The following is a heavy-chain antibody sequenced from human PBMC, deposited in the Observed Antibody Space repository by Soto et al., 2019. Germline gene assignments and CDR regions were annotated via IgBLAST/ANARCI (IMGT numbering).Heavy chain of an antibody. D-gene: IGHD3-10*01. Sequence: ASVKVSCKASGYTFTSYGISWVRQAPGQGLEWMGWISAYNGNTNYAQKLQGWVTMTRDTSTSTAYMELSRLRSDDTAVYYCARDGPYGSGTPYNWFDPWGQGTLVTVSS. CDR2: ISAYNGNT. V-gene: IGHV1-18*01. CDR1: GYTFTSYG. J-gene: IGHJ5*02. CDR3: ARDGPYGSGTPYNWFDP.